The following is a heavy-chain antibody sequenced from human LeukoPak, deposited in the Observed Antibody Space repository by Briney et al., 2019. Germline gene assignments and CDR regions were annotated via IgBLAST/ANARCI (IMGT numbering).Heavy chain of an antibody. CDR2: IIPIFGTA. CDR3: AREAGIGYSYGYVFVY. Sequence: SVKVSCKASGGTFSSYAISWVRQAPGQGLEWMGGIIPIFGTANYAQKFQGRVTITADESTSTAYMELSSLRSEDTAVYYCAREAGIGYSYGYVFVYWGQGTLVTVSS. CDR1: GGTFSSYA. V-gene: IGHV1-69*13. D-gene: IGHD5-18*01. J-gene: IGHJ4*02.